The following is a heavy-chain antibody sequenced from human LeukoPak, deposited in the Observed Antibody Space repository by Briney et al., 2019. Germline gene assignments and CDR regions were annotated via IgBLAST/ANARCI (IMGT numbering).Heavy chain of an antibody. J-gene: IGHJ3*02. D-gene: IGHD6-25*01. V-gene: IGHV3-66*01. CDR3: ARGVRRRPDAFDI. CDR2: IYSGGST. Sequence: GGSLRLSRAASRFTVSSNYTSWVRQAPGKGLEWVSVIYSGGSTYYADSVKGRFTISRDNSKNTLYLQMNSLRAEDTAVYYCARGVRRRPDAFDIWGQGTMVTVSS. CDR1: RFTVSSNY.